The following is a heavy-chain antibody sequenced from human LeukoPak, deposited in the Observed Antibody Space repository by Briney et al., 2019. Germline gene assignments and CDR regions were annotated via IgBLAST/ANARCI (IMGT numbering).Heavy chain of an antibody. J-gene: IGHJ4*02. Sequence: ASVKVSCKASGGTFSSYAISWVRQAPGQGLEWMGGIIPIFGTANYAQKFQGRVTITADESTSTAYMELSSLRSDDTAVYYCARATSGYSYDDFDYWGQGTLVTVSS. D-gene: IGHD5-18*01. V-gene: IGHV1-69*13. CDR3: ARATSGYSYDDFDY. CDR1: GGTFSSYA. CDR2: IIPIFGTA.